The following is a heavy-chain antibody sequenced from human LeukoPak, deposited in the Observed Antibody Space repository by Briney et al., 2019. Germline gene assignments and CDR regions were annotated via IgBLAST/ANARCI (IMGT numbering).Heavy chain of an antibody. J-gene: IGHJ4*02. D-gene: IGHD2-2*02. V-gene: IGHV4-4*07. Sequence: SETLSLTCTVSGGSISTYYWSWMRQPAGKGLEWIGRIYTSGSTNYNPSLKSRVTISVDTSKNQFSLKLSSVTAADTAVYYCARGASLLPAAIIVYWGQGTLVTVSS. CDR1: GGSISTYY. CDR2: IYTSGST. CDR3: ARGASLLPAAIIVY.